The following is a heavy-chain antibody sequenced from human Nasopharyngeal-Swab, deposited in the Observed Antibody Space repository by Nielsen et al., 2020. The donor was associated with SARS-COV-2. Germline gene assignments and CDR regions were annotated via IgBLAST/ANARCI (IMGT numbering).Heavy chain of an antibody. CDR2: ISYDGSNI. CDR1: GLSFSRYA. CDR3: ARDEVQQGTTTVGYLDY. V-gene: IGHV3-30*04. D-gene: IGHD4-23*01. J-gene: IGHJ4*02. Sequence: SLKISCVGSGLSFSRYAMHWVRQAPGKGLECVALISYDGSNIQYADSVRGRFTISRDNPKNTLYLQMNSLTTDDTAVYYCARDEVQQGTTTVGYLDYWGQGTLVTVSS.